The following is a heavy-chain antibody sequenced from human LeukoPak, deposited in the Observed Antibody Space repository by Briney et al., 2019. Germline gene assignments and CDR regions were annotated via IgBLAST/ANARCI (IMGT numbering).Heavy chain of an antibody. Sequence: KPSETLSLTCTVSGGSISSYYWSWIRQPPAKGQEWIGYIYYSGSTSYNPSLKSRVTISVDTSKNQFSLKLSSVTAADTAVYYCPRARGARITMIVVVDYFDYWGQGTLVTVSS. J-gene: IGHJ4*02. CDR3: PRARGARITMIVVVDYFDY. D-gene: IGHD3-22*01. CDR1: GGSISSYY. V-gene: IGHV4-59*01. CDR2: IYYSGST.